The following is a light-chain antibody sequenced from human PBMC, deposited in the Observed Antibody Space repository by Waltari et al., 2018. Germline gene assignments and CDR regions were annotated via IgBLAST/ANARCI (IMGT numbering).Light chain of an antibody. V-gene: IGKV3-20*01. CDR3: QQYNYSPLT. CDR2: GAS. Sequence: IVLTQSPGTLSLSPGERATLSCRASQSVSNTYLAWYQRKPGQAPRLLIYGASSRATGIPYRFSGSGSGTEFTLTINALEPEDSAVYFCQQYNYSPLTFGGGTRVEIK. J-gene: IGKJ4*01. CDR1: QSVSNTY.